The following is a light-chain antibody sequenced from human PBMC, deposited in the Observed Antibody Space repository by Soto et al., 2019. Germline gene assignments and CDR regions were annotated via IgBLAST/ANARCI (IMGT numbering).Light chain of an antibody. Sequence: EIGLTQSPATLSLYTGERATLSCGASQSVSSNLAWYQQKPGQAPRLLIYGASTRATGIPARFSGSGSGTEFTLTISSLQSEDFAVYYCQQYNNWPQTFGQGTKVDIK. V-gene: IGKV3-15*01. J-gene: IGKJ1*01. CDR1: QSVSSN. CDR3: QQYNNWPQT. CDR2: GAS.